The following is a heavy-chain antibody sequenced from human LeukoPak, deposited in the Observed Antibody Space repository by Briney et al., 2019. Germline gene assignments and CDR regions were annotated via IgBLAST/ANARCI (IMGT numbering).Heavy chain of an antibody. V-gene: IGHV3-15*01. J-gene: IGHJ3*02. D-gene: IGHD1-26*01. CDR1: GFTFSNAW. Sequence: GGSLRLSXAASGFTFSNAWMSWVRQAPGKGLEWVGRIKSKTDGGTTDYAAPVKGRFTISRDDSQNTLYLQMNSLKTEDTAVYYCTTDGEWELPTAAFDIWGQGTMVTVSS. CDR2: IKSKTDGGTT. CDR3: TTDGEWELPTAAFDI.